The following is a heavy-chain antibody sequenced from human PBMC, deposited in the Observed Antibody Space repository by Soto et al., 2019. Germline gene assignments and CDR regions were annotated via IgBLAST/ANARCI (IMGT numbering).Heavy chain of an antibody. CDR1: GGSISSGDDH. CDR3: ARGDYYFDF. J-gene: IGHJ4*02. V-gene: IGHV4-30-4*01. Sequence: QVPLQESGPGLVKPSQTLSLTCTVSGGSISSGDDHWSWIRQPPGKGLEWIGYIYYTGSTYYNPSLKSPVTISLDTSKNQFSLKLSSVTAADTAIYYCARGDYYFDFWGRGTLVTVSS. CDR2: IYYTGST.